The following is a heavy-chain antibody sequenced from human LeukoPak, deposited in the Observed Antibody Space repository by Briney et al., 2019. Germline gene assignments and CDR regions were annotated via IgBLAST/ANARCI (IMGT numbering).Heavy chain of an antibody. Sequence: SGGSLRLSCAASGFTFSDYYMSWIRQAPGKGLEWVSYISIRGDTIFYADSVKGRFTISRDNAKNSMYLQMNSLRVEDTAVYYCARGSRRYSSTWYPDDAFDIWGQGTMVTVSS. CDR1: GFTFSDYY. J-gene: IGHJ3*02. V-gene: IGHV3-11*01. CDR2: ISIRGDTI. D-gene: IGHD6-13*01. CDR3: ARGSRRYSSTWYPDDAFDI.